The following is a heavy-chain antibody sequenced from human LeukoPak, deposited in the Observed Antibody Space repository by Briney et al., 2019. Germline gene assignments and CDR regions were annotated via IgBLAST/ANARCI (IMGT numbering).Heavy chain of an antibody. D-gene: IGHD3-10*01. CDR2: IHYSGST. CDR1: GGSISYYY. J-gene: IGHJ4*02. V-gene: IGHV4-59*01. CDR3: ARLQGSGSPPFDY. Sequence: SETLSLTCTVSGGSISYYYWNWIRQPPGKGLEWIGYIHYSGSTNYNPSLRGRVTISVDTSKNQFSLKLSSLTAADTAVYYCARLQGSGSPPFDYWGQGTLVTVSS.